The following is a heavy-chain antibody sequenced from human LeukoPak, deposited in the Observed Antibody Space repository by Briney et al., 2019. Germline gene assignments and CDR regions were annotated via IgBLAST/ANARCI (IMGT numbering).Heavy chain of an antibody. Sequence: KPSQTLSLTCAVSGGSISSGGYSWSWIRQPPGKGLEWIGYIYHSGSTYYNPSLKSRVTISVDRSKNQFSLKLSSVTAADTAVYYCARGIWVATILDYWGQGTLVTVSS. V-gene: IGHV4-30-2*01. CDR1: GGSISSGGYS. D-gene: IGHD5-12*01. J-gene: IGHJ4*02. CDR3: ARGIWVATILDY. CDR2: IYHSGST.